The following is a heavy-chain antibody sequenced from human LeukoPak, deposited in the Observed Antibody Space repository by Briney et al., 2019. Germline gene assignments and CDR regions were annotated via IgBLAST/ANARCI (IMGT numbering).Heavy chain of an antibody. CDR3: AKNGYDFWSGRPEHFDY. J-gene: IGHJ4*02. CDR2: ISGSGGST. V-gene: IGHV3-23*01. Sequence: PGGSLRLSCAASGFTFSSYAMSWVRQAPGKGLEWVSAISGSGGSTYYADSVKGRFTISRGNSKNTLYLQMNSLRAEDTAVYYCAKNGYDFWSGRPEHFDYWGQGTLVTVSS. D-gene: IGHD3-3*01. CDR1: GFTFSSYA.